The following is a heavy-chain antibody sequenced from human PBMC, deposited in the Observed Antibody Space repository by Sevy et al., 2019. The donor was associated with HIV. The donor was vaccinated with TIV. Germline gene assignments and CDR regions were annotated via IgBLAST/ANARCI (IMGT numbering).Heavy chain of an antibody. Sequence: ASVKVSCKASGYIFSDYHIHWARQAPGQRLEWMGWINGKSGDTEYAEKFQGRVTMSRDTSISTAYMELTRLQSDDTAVYYGAKVGVGWSAFFDHGGQGTLVTVSS. V-gene: IGHV1-2*02. J-gene: IGHJ4*02. D-gene: IGHD3-3*01. CDR1: GYIFSDYH. CDR3: AKVGVGWSAFFDH. CDR2: INGKSGDT.